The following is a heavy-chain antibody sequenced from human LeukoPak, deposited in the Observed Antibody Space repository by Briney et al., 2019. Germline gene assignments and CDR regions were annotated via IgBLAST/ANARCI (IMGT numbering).Heavy chain of an antibody. CDR3: AKDRRAVAGPRGDWFDP. J-gene: IGHJ5*02. V-gene: IGHV3-23*01. CDR1: GFTFSSYA. CDR2: ISGSGGST. Sequence: GGSLRLSCAASGFTFSSYAMSWARQAPGKGLEWVSAISGSGGSTYYADSVKGRFTISRDNSKNTLYLQMNSLRAEDTAVYYCAKDRRAVAGPRGDWFDPWGQGTLVTVSS. D-gene: IGHD6-19*01.